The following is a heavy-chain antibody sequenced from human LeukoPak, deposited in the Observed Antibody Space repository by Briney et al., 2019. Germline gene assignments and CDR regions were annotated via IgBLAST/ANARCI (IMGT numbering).Heavy chain of an antibody. D-gene: IGHD3-22*01. J-gene: IGHJ4*02. V-gene: IGHV3-33*08. CDR1: RFTFSSYG. CDR2: IWYDGSNK. CDR3: ARRGANYYDSSGYPLDY. Sequence: GGSLRLSCAASRFTFSSYGMHWVRQAPGKGLEWVAVIWYDGSNKYYADSVKGRFTISRDNSKNTLYLQMNSLRAEDTAVYYCARRGANYYDSSGYPLDYWGQGTLVTVSS.